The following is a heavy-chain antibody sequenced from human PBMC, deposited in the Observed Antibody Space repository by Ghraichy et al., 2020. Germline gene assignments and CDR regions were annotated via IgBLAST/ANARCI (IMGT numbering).Heavy chain of an antibody. CDR1: GGSISNYY. J-gene: IGHJ4*02. D-gene: IGHD6-13*01. CDR3: ARDTTGLAANFDY. Sequence: ESLNISCSVFGGSISNYYWSWIRQPPVKGLEWIAYIYYTGSTNYNPSLKSRVTLSLDTSKNQFSLKLNSVTAADTAVYYCARDTTGLAANFDYWGRGLLVTVSS. CDR2: IYYTGST. V-gene: IGHV4-59*01.